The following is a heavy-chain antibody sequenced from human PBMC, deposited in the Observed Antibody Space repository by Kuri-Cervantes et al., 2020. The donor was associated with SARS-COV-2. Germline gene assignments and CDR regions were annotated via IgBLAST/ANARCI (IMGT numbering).Heavy chain of an antibody. V-gene: IGHV3-21*01. CDR1: GFTFSSYW. J-gene: IGHJ3*02. D-gene: IGHD2-2*01. CDR3: ARDRPTRVVLGNAFDI. Sequence: LSLTRAASGFTFSSYWMSWVRQAPGEGLEWVSSISSSSSYIYYADSVKGRFTISSDNAKNSLYLQMNSLRAEDTAVYYCARDRPTRVVLGNAFDIWGQGTMVTVSS. CDR2: ISSSSSYI.